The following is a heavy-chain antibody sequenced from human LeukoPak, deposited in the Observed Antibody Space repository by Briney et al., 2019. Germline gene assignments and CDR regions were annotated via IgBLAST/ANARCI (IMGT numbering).Heavy chain of an antibody. V-gene: IGHV3-23*01. CDR1: GFTFSAFG. CDR3: AKATGWHYWYFDL. Sequence: PGGSLRLSCAASGFTFSAFGMNWVRQAPGKGLEWVSTITKSGDSTYYVDSVKGRFTISRDNSKNTLYLQMNSLRAEDTAVYYCAKATGWHYWYFDLWGRGTLVTVSS. J-gene: IGHJ2*01. CDR2: ITKSGDST. D-gene: IGHD6-19*01.